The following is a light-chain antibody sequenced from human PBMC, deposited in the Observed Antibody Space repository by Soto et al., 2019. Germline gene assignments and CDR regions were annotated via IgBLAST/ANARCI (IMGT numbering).Light chain of an antibody. V-gene: IGLV2-8*01. J-gene: IGLJ3*02. CDR1: SSDVGGYNY. CDR3: SSYAGSNNLV. Sequence: QSVLTQPPSASGSPGQSVTISCTGTSSDVGGYNYVSWYQQHPGKAPKLMVYEVSKRPSGVPARFSGSKSGSTASLTVSGLQAEDEADYYCSSYAGSNNLVFGGGTKLTVL. CDR2: EVS.